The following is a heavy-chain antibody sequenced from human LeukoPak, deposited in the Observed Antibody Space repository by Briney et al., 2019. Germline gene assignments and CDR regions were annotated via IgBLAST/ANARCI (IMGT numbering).Heavy chain of an antibody. J-gene: IGHJ6*03. CDR3: AKDRCSNGVGCYYYYMDV. CDR2: IRYDGSNK. Sequence: GGSLRLSCAASGFTFSSYVMHWVRQAPGKGLEWVAFIRYDGSNKYYADSVKGRFSISRDNSKNILNLQMNSLRADDTAVYYCAKDRCSNGVGCYYYYMDVWGKGTTVTIYS. V-gene: IGHV3-30*02. CDR1: GFTFSSYV. D-gene: IGHD2-8*01.